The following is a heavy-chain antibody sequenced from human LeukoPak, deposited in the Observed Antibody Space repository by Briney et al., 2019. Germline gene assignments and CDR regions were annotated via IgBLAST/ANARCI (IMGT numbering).Heavy chain of an antibody. V-gene: IGHV3-48*03. CDR2: ISSSGSTI. D-gene: IGHD4-23*01. J-gene: IGHJ6*02. Sequence: GGSLRLSCAASGFTFSSYEMNWVRQAPGKGLEWVSYISSSGSTIYYADSVKGRFTISRDNAKNSLYLQMNSLRAEGTAVYYCARDLVWTTVVTYYYYYYGMDVWGQGTTVTVSS. CDR3: ARDLVWTTVVTYYYYYYGMDV. CDR1: GFTFSSYE.